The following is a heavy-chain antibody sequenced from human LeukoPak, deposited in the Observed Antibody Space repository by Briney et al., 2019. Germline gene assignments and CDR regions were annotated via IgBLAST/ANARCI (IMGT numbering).Heavy chain of an antibody. J-gene: IGHJ6*03. CDR3: ARGRYFDWSTRYYYYYMDV. D-gene: IGHD3-9*01. CDR2: INPSGGST. V-gene: IGHV1-46*01. Sequence: ASAKVSCKASGYTFTGNYMHWVRQAPGQGLEWMGIINPSGGSTSYAQKFQGRVTMTRDTSTSTVYMELSSLRSEDTAVYYCARGRYFDWSTRYYYYYMDVWGKGTTVTVSS. CDR1: GYTFTGNY.